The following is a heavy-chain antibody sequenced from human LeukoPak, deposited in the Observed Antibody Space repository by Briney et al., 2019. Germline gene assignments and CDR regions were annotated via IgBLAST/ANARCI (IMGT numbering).Heavy chain of an antibody. D-gene: IGHD3-10*01. V-gene: IGHV3-23*01. CDR2: SGRDGAT. Sequence: GGSLRLSCAASGFTFSRYTMSWVRQAPGKGLEWVSGSGRDGATYYVDSVKGRFIISRDDSKNTVYLQMNSLRADDTAVYYCADLEITMIRGPWGQGTLVTVSS. CDR3: ADLEITMIRGP. CDR1: GFTFSRYT. J-gene: IGHJ3*01.